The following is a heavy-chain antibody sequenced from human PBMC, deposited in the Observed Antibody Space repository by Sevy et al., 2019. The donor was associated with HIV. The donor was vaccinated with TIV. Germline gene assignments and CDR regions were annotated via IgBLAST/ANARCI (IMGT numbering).Heavy chain of an antibody. CDR2: ISSVGTFI. J-gene: IGHJ4*02. CDR1: GFGFNIYT. CDR3: ARDFLAVAGTVYFDL. D-gene: IGHD6-19*01. V-gene: IGHV3-21*01. Sequence: GGSLRLSCAASGFGFNIYTMHWVRQAPGKGLEWVASISSVGTFIYYADSVKGRFTISGDDARDSLYVQMNSLRAEDTAIYYCARDFLAVAGTVYFDLWGQGALVTVSS.